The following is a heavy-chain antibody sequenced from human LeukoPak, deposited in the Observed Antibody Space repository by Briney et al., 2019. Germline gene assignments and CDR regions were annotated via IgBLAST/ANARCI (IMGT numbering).Heavy chain of an antibody. Sequence: SETLSLTRTVSGYSISSAYYWGWIRQPPGKGLEWIGSIYHSGSTYYNPSLKSRVTISVDTSKNQFSLKLSSVTAADTAVYYCASPEGKYYYDSSGSYWYFDLWGRGTLVTVSS. CDR2: IYHSGST. V-gene: IGHV4-38-2*02. J-gene: IGHJ2*01. D-gene: IGHD3-22*01. CDR1: GYSISSAYY. CDR3: ASPEGKYYYDSSGSYWYFDL.